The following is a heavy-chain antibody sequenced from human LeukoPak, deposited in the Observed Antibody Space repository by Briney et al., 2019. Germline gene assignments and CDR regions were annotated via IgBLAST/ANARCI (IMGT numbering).Heavy chain of an antibody. V-gene: IGHV3-30*18. CDR1: GFTFSSYG. CDR3: AKLRSRYCSGGSCYAHTPDFDY. D-gene: IGHD2-15*01. J-gene: IGHJ4*02. CDR2: ISYDGSNK. Sequence: PGGSLRLSCAASGFTFSSYGIHWVRQAPGKGLEWVAVISYDGSNKYYADSVKGRFTISRDDSKNTLYLQMNSLSAEDTAVYNCAKLRSRYCSGGSCYAHTPDFDYWGQGTLVTVSS.